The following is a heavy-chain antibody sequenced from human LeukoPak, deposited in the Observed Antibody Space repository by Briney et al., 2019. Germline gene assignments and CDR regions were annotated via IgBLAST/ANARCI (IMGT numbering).Heavy chain of an antibody. Sequence: GASVKVSCKASGGTFSSYAISWVRQAPGQGLEWMGRIIPILGIANYAQKFQGRVTMTTDTSTSTAYMELRSLRSDDTAVYYCARDLPTTPYYGLAILWYYYGMDVWGQGTTVTVSS. D-gene: IGHD3-10*01. J-gene: IGHJ6*02. CDR1: GGTFSSYA. CDR3: ARDLPTTPYYGLAILWYYYGMDV. CDR2: IIPILGIA. V-gene: IGHV1-69*04.